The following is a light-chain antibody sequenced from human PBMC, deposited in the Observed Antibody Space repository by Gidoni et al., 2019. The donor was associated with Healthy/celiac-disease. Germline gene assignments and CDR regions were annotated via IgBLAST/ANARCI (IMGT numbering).Light chain of an antibody. J-gene: IGKJ1*01. V-gene: IGKV2-28*01. Sequence: DIVMTQSPLSLPVTPGEPASISCRSSQSLLHSNGYNYLDWYLQKPGQSPQLLIYLGSNLASGVPDRFSGSGPGTDFTLKISRVEAEDVGVYYCMQALQTRTFGQGTKVEIK. CDR2: LGS. CDR1: QSLLHSNGYNY. CDR3: MQALQTRT.